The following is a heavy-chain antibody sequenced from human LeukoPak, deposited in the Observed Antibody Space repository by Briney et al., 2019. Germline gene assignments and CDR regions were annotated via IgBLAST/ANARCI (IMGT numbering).Heavy chain of an antibody. D-gene: IGHD6-19*01. CDR1: GSTFNNYV. V-gene: IGHV3-30*02. Sequence: GGSLRLSRAASGSTFNNYVRNWLRRAPGKGLEWVASIRDDGNNEFYADSVKGRFNISRHNSKNTLYLQMFSLRDEDTAVYHCARDRGYNTGWYNWFDPWGQGTRVSVSS. CDR3: ARDRGYNTGWYNWFDP. J-gene: IGHJ5*02. CDR2: IRDDGNNE.